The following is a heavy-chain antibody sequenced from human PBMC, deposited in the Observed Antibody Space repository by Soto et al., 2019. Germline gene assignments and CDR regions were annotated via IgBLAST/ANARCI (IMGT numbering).Heavy chain of an antibody. CDR1: GFTFSSYG. V-gene: IGHV3-23*01. CDR2: ISGSGGST. J-gene: IGHJ6*02. Sequence: EVQLLESGGGLVQPGGSLRLSCAASGFTFSSYGMSWVRQAPGKGLEWVSAISGSGGSTYYADSVKGRFSISRDNSKNTVYLQMNGLRADDSAVYFCAKGGKGIAAYGMDVWGQGTTVTVSS. D-gene: IGHD6-13*01. CDR3: AKGGKGIAAYGMDV.